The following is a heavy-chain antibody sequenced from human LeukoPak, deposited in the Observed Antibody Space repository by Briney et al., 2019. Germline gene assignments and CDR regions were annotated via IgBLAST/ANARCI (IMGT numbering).Heavy chain of an antibody. CDR2: IYVTGST. CDR1: GGSIGTYY. V-gene: IGHV4-59*08. D-gene: IGHD3-16*02. CDR3: ARHIGGGIEDMDV. J-gene: IGHJ6*03. Sequence: ASETLSLTCTVSGGSIGTYYWSWIRQSPGKGLEWIGDIYVTGSTRYNPYLQSRVTISVDTSRNQFFLKMSSVTAADTAVYYCARHIGGGIEDMDVWGKGTKVTVSS.